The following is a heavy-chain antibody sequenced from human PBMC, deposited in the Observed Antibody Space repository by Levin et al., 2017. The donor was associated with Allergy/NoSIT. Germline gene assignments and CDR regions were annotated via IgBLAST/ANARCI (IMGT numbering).Heavy chain of an antibody. CDR2: IYYSGST. CDR1: GGSISSYY. CDR3: ARDGISGGSYPYFDY. V-gene: IGHV4-59*01. D-gene: IGHD1-26*01. J-gene: IGHJ4*02. Sequence: PSETLSLTCTVSGGSISSYYWSWIRQPPGKGLEWIGYIYYSGSTNYNPSLKSRVTISVDTSKNQFSLKLSSVTAADTAVYYCARDGISGGSYPYFDYWGQGTLVTVSS.